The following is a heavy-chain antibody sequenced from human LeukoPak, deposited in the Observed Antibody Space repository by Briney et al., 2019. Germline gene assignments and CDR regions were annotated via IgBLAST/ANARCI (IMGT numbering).Heavy chain of an antibody. D-gene: IGHD1-20*01. J-gene: IGHJ4*02. CDR2: IWYDGSDK. CDR3: AKGKGHNWDPFDC. Sequence: PGGSLRLSCAASGFTFSSYGMHWVRQAPGKELEWVAVIWYDGSDKYYADSVKGRFTISRDNSKNTLYLQMNSLRAEDTAVYYCAKGKGHNWDPFDCWGQGTLVTVSS. CDR1: GFTFSSYG. V-gene: IGHV3-33*06.